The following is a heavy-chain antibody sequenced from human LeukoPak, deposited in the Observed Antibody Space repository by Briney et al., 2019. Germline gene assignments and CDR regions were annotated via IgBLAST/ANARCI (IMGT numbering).Heavy chain of an antibody. CDR2: IYPGDSDT. CDR3: ARQEYYYDSSGYYVYFDY. J-gene: IGHJ4*02. D-gene: IGHD3-22*01. V-gene: IGHV5-51*01. Sequence: GESLKISCKGSGYSLTSYWIGWVRQMPGKGLEWMGIIYPGDSDTRYSPSFQGQVTISADKSISTAYLQWSSLKASDTAMYYCARQEYYYDSSGYYVYFDYWGQGTLVTVSS. CDR1: GYSLTSYW.